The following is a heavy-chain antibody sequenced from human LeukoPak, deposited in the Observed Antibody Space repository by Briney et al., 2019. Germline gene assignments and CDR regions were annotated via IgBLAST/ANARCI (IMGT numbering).Heavy chain of an antibody. CDR2: IYYSGST. CDR3: ASRPVLRLLEWLLPFDY. Sequence: SETLSLTCTVSGGSISSSSYYWGWIRQPLGKGLEWIGSIYYSGSTYYNPSLKSRVTISVDTSKNQFSLKLSSVTAADTAVYYCASRPVLRLLEWLLPFDYWGQGTLVTVSS. J-gene: IGHJ4*02. CDR1: GGSISSSSYY. V-gene: IGHV4-39*01. D-gene: IGHD3-3*01.